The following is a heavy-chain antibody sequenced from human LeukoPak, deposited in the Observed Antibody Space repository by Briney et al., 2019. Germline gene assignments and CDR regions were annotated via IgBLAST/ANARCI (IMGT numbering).Heavy chain of an antibody. CDR3: VKVGASGWYAQH. CDR2: ISSNGGST. D-gene: IGHD6-19*01. CDR1: GFTFSTYV. Sequence: GGSLRLSCSASGFTFSTYVMHWVRQAPGKGLKYVSAISSNGGSTYYADSVKGRFTVSRDNSKNTLYLQMSSLRAVDTAVYYCVKVGASGWYAQHWGQGTLVTVSS. V-gene: IGHV3-64D*09. J-gene: IGHJ1*01.